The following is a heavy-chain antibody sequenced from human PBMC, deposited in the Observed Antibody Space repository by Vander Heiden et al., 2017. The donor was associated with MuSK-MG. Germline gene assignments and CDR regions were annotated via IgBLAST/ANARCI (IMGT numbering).Heavy chain of an antibody. J-gene: IGHJ4*02. Sequence: QAQLVASGGGVVPLGRSLRLSCAASPIPFTSYAMHWVRQAPGKGLEWVALISYDGSDKSYADSVKGRFTVSRDNSKNTLYLQMNSLRGEDTAVYHCAREVERTLDNWGQGTLVTVSS. V-gene: IGHV3-30-3*01. CDR2: ISYDGSDK. D-gene: IGHD1-1*01. CDR1: PIPFTSYA. CDR3: AREVERTLDN.